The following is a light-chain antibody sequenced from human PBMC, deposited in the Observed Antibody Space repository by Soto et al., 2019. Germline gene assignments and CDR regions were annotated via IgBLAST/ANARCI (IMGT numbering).Light chain of an antibody. CDR1: QSINNY. CDR3: QQSYSSWLT. V-gene: IGKV1-39*01. J-gene: IGKJ4*01. Sequence: DVHLAQSPSSLSAAVGDRVTITCRARQSINNYLNWYQQKPGEAPKLLVYAASTLQDGVPSRVSGSGSGTDFTLTISRLQPEDFAVYYCQQSYSSWLTFGGGTKVEI. CDR2: AAS.